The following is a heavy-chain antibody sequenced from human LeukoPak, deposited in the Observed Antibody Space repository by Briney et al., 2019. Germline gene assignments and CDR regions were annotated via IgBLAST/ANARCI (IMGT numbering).Heavy chain of an antibody. CDR3: ARHSKRYCSSTSCYAFDY. CDR2: INHSGST. Sequence: PSETLSLTYAVYGGSFSGYYWSWIRQPPGKGLEWIGEINHSGSTNYNPSLKSRVTISVDTSKNQFSLKLSSVTAADTAVYYCARHSKRYCSSTSCYAFDYWGQGTLVIVSS. CDR1: GGSFSGYY. D-gene: IGHD2-2*01. J-gene: IGHJ4*02. V-gene: IGHV4-34*01.